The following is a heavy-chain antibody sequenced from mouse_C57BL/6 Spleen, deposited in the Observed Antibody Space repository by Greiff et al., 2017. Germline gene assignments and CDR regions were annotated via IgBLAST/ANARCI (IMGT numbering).Heavy chain of an antibody. J-gene: IGHJ1*03. CDR1: GYTFTSYW. Sequence: VQLQQSGAELVKPGASVKMSCKASGYTFTSYWITWVKQRPGQGLEWIGDIYPGSGSTNYNEKFKSKATLTVDTSSSTAYMQLSSLTSEDSAVYYCARYYGSSNWYFDVWGTGTTVTVSS. CDR3: ARYYGSSNWYFDV. CDR2: IYPGSGST. D-gene: IGHD1-1*01. V-gene: IGHV1-55*01.